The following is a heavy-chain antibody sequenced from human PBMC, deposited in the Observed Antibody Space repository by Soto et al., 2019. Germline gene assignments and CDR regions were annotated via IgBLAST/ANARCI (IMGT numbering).Heavy chain of an antibody. D-gene: IGHD2-15*01. J-gene: IGHJ4*02. V-gene: IGHV4-31*03. CDR3: ARDRGGNPDY. CDR1: GGSISSGVYY. CDR2: IYYSGST. Sequence: SETLSLTCTVSGGSISSGVYYWSWIRQHPGKGLEWIGYIYYSGSTYYNPSLKSRVTISVDTSKNQFSLKLSSVTAADTAVYYCARDRGGNPDYWGQGTLVTVSS.